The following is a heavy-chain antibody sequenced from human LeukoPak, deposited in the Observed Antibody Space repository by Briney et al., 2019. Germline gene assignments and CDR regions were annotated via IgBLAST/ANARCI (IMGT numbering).Heavy chain of an antibody. CDR3: AKRITTPGPYFDY. CDR1: GFXFSTYA. J-gene: IGHJ4*02. Sequence: GGSLRLSCAASGFXFSTYAIIWVRQAPGKGLEWVSSISGSGGSTYYADSVKGRFTISRDNSKNTLYLQMNNLRAEDTAVYYCAKRITTPGPYFDYWGQGTLVTVSS. D-gene: IGHD6-13*01. CDR2: ISGSGGST. V-gene: IGHV3-23*01.